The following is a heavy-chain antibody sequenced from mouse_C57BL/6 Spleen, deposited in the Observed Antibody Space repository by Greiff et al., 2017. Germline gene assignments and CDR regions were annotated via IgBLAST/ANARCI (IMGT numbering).Heavy chain of an antibody. J-gene: IGHJ1*03. V-gene: IGHV3-8*01. CDR2: ISYSGST. CDR3: ARFPIYYGSSYGYFDV. Sequence: EVMLVESGPGLAKPSQSLSLTCSVTGYSITSDYWNWIRKFPGNKLEYMGYISYSGSTYYNPSLKSRISIIRDTSKNQYYLQLNSVTTEDTATYYCARFPIYYGSSYGYFDVWGTVTTVTVSS. CDR1: GYSITSDY. D-gene: IGHD1-1*01.